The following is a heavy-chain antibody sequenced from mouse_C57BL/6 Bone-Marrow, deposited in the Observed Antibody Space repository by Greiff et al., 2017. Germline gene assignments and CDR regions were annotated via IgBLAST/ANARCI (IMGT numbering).Heavy chain of an antibody. CDR3: ASTAQEGFAY. Sequence: VQLQQSGAELARPGASVKLSCKASGYTFTSYGISWVKQSTGQGLEWIGEIYPRSGNTYYNEKFKGKATLTADKSSSTAYMELRILTSEDSAVYFCASTAQEGFAYWGQGTLVTVSA. CDR2: IYPRSGNT. D-gene: IGHD3-2*02. V-gene: IGHV1-81*01. J-gene: IGHJ3*01. CDR1: GYTFTSYG.